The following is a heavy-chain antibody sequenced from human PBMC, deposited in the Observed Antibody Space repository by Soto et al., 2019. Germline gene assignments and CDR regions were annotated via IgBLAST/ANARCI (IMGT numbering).Heavy chain of an antibody. V-gene: IGHV1-8*01. CDR2: MNPNSGNT. Sequence: ASVKVSCKASGYTFTSYDINWVRQATGQGLEWMGWMNPNSGNTGYAQKFQGRVTMTRNTSISTAYLQWSSLKASDTAMYYCARHGMESFVDPYYYYYMDVWGKGTTVTVSS. CDR1: GYTFTSYD. D-gene: IGHD2-21*01. CDR3: ARHGMESFVDPYYYYYMDV. J-gene: IGHJ6*03.